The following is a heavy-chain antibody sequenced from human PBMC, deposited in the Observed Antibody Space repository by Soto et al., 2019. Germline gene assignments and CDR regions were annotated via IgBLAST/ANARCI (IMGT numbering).Heavy chain of an antibody. CDR1: GYTFTSYG. CDR2: ISAYNGNT. D-gene: IGHD2-8*01. Sequence: QVQLVQSGAEVKKPGASVKVSCKASGYTFTSYGISWVRQAPGQGLEWMGWISAYNGNTNYAQKLQGRVTITTDTSTSTAYMELRSLRSDDTAVYYCARDRDRFVLFASTGRGFDYWGQGTLVTVSS. V-gene: IGHV1-18*01. CDR3: ARDRDRFVLFASTGRGFDY. J-gene: IGHJ4*02.